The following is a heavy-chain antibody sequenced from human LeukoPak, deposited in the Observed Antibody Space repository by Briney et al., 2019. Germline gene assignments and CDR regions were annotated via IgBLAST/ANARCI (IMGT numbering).Heavy chain of an antibody. CDR2: ISSSSSYI. J-gene: IGHJ4*02. CDR3: AKDSRWFSPDGSDY. CDR1: GFTFSSYS. Sequence: GGSLRLSCAASGFTFSSYSMNWVRQAPGKGLEWVSSISSSSSYIYYADSVKGRFTISRDNAKNSLYLQMNSLRAEDTAVYYCAKDSRWFSPDGSDYWGQGTLVTVSS. D-gene: IGHD3-10*01. V-gene: IGHV3-21*04.